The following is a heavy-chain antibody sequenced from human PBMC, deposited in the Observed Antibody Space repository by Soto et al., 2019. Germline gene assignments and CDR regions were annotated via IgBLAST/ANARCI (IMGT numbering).Heavy chain of an antibody. CDR1: GGTFGSYA. J-gene: IGHJ6*02. CDR3: ARSQGSSTSLEIYYYYYYGMDV. D-gene: IGHD2-2*01. Sequence: QVQLVQSGAEVKKPGSSVKVSCKASGGTFGSYAISWVRQAPGQGLEWMGGIIPIPGTVNYAQKFQGRVTIAADESTSTACMELSSLRSEDTAVYYCARSQGSSTSLEIYYYYYYGMDVWGQGTTVTVSS. CDR2: IIPIPGTV. V-gene: IGHV1-69*01.